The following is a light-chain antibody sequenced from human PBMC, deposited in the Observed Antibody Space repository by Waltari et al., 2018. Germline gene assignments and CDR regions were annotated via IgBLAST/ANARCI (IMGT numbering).Light chain of an antibody. CDR2: DAS. Sequence: DIQMAQSPSSLSASVGDRVTITCRASQFINTYLNWYQHRPGEAPKLLIYDASVLESGVPSRFSGSGSATALALTISSLQPEDIGTYYCQQSFSNPPWTFGQGTKVEV. CDR1: QFINTY. J-gene: IGKJ1*01. V-gene: IGKV1-39*01. CDR3: QQSFSNPPWT.